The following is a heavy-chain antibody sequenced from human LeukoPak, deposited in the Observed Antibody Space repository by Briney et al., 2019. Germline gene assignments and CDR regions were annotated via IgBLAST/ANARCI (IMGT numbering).Heavy chain of an antibody. CDR2: INPNSGGT. Sequence: GASVKVSCKASGYTFTGYYMHWVRQAPGQGLEWMGWINPNSGGTNYAQKFQGRVTMTRDTSISTAYMELSRLRSDDTAVYYCARLYLPLDYGGNSNDYWGQGTLVTVSS. V-gene: IGHV1-2*02. D-gene: IGHD4-23*01. CDR1: GYTFTGYY. CDR3: ARLYLPLDYGGNSNDY. J-gene: IGHJ4*02.